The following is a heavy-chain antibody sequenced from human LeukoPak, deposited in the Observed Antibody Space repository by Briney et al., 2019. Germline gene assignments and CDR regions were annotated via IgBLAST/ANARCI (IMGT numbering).Heavy chain of an antibody. CDR2: ISSSGSTI. CDR3: ATEAAGTGNYYYYMDV. J-gene: IGHJ6*03. D-gene: IGHD6-13*01. V-gene: IGHV3-48*03. CDR1: GFTFSSYE. Sequence: GGSLRLSCAASGFTFSSYEMNWVRQAPGKGLEWVSYISSSGSTIYYADSVKGRFTISRDNSKNTLYLQMNSLRAEDTAVYYCATEAAGTGNYYYYMDVWGKGTTVTISS.